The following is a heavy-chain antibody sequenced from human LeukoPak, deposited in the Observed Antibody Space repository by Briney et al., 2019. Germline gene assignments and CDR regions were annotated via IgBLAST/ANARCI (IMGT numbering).Heavy chain of an antibody. Sequence: ASVKVSCKASGYTFSSYGISWVRQAPGQGLEWMGWINAYNGNTNYAQKLQGRVTMTADTSTSTAYMELRSLRSDDTAVYYCARDRQWLGTKRFDYWGQGTLVTVSS. CDR2: INAYNGNT. J-gene: IGHJ4*02. D-gene: IGHD6-19*01. CDR3: ARDRQWLGTKRFDY. V-gene: IGHV1-18*01. CDR1: GYTFSSYG.